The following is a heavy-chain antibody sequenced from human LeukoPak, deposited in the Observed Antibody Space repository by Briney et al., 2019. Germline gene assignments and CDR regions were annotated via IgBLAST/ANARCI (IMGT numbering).Heavy chain of an antibody. CDR2: ISNIGGST. CDR3: VKGGSGSYYSRNWADYFDY. J-gene: IGHJ4*02. D-gene: IGHD3-10*01. Sequence: GGSLRLSCAASGFTFSNAWMSWVRQAPGKGLEYVSAISNIGGSTYYADSVKDRFTISRDNSRNTLDLQLSSLRAEDTAVYYCVKGGSGSYYSRNWADYFDYWGQGTLVTVSS. CDR1: GFTFSNAW. V-gene: IGHV3-64D*06.